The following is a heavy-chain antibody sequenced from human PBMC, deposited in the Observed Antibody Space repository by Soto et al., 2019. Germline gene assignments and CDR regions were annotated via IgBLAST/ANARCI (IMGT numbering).Heavy chain of an antibody. CDR1: GGPIKTGDYY. CDR3: ARAGFSYGHLLF. CDR2: VFYSGTT. J-gene: IGHJ4*02. V-gene: IGHV4-30-4*01. Sequence: SETLSLTCNVSGGPIKTGDYYWNWIRQPPGKGLEWIGYVFYSGTTNYSPSLKSRAAISMDTSKSQFSLSLTSVTAADAAVYYCARAGFSYGHLLFWGQGIRVTVSS. D-gene: IGHD3-10*01.